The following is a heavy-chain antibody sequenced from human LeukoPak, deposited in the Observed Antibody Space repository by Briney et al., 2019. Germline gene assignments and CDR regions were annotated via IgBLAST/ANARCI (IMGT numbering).Heavy chain of an antibody. CDR1: GGTFSRYA. CDR3: ATSGGDYYYYSLDV. Sequence: ASVKVSCKASGGTFSRYAISWVRQAPGQGLEWMGGIIPVLGTTNYAQTFQNKVTITADESTSTTYMELSSLTSEDTAVYYCATSGGDYYYYSLDVWGKGTPVTISS. J-gene: IGHJ6*03. CDR2: IIPVLGTT. D-gene: IGHD3-10*01. V-gene: IGHV1-69*13.